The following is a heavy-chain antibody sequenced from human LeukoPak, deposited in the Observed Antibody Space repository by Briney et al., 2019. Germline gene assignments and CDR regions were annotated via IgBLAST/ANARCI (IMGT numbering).Heavy chain of an antibody. CDR2: ISGSGGST. CDR1: GFTFSSYA. CDR3: TKCILGSTIDY. D-gene: IGHD1-26*01. V-gene: IGHV3-23*01. J-gene: IGHJ4*02. Sequence: GGSLRLSCAASGFTFSSYAMSWVRQAPGKGLEWVSAISGSGGSTYYADSVKGRFTISRDNSKNTLYLQMNSLRADDTALYYCTKCILGSTIDYWGQGTLVTVSS.